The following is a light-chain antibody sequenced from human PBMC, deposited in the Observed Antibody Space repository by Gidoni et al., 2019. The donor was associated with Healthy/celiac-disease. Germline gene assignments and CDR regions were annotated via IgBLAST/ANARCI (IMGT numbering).Light chain of an antibody. J-gene: IGLJ1*01. CDR2: RNN. CDR3: AAWDDSLSGRV. Sequence: QSVLTQPPSASGTPGQGVTISGSGSSSNIGSNYVYWYQQLPGTAPKLLIYRNNQRPSGVPDRFSGSKSGTSASLAISGLRSEDEADYYCAAWDDSLSGRVFGTGTKVTVL. V-gene: IGLV1-47*01. CDR1: SSNIGSNY.